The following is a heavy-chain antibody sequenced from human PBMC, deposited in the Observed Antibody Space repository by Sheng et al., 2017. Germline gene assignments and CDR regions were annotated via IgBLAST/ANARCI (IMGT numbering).Heavy chain of an antibody. CDR3: ARGPHTNYWYYYMDV. V-gene: IGHV1-8*03. Sequence: QVQLVQSGAEVKKPGSSVKVSCKASGGTFTSYDINWVRQATGQGLEWMGWMNPNSGNTGYAQKFQGRVTITRNTSISTAYMELSSLRSEDTAVYYCARGPHTNYWYYYMDVWGKGTTVTVSS. J-gene: IGHJ6*03. CDR2: MNPNSGNT. CDR1: GGTFTSYD.